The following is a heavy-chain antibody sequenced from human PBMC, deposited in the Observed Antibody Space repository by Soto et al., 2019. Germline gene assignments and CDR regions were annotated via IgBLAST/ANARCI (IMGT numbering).Heavy chain of an antibody. V-gene: IGHV1-18*01. CDR2: ISGYNGDT. Sequence: QGQLVQSGAEVKKPGASVKVSCKASGYTFSRYGISWVRQAPGQGLEWMGGISGYNGDTKYAQKFQGRVTMTVDTSTSTAYMELRSLTSDDTAVYYCAKNGQPPYYYYGMDVWGQGTTVGVSS. CDR1: GYTFSRYG. D-gene: IGHD2-8*01. CDR3: AKNGQPPYYYYGMDV. J-gene: IGHJ6*02.